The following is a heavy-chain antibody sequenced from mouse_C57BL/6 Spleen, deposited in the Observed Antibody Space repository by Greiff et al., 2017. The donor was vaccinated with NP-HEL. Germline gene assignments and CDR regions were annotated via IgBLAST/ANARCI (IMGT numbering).Heavy chain of an antibody. V-gene: IGHV1-15*01. CDR2: IDPETGGT. Sequence: QVHLQQSGAELVRPGASVTLSCKASGYTFTDYEMHWVKQTPVHGLEWIGAIDPETGGTAYNQKFKGKAILTADKSSSTAYMELRSLTSEDSAVYYCTKFITTVVAPRAMDYWGQGTSVTVSS. CDR1: GYTFTDYE. J-gene: IGHJ4*01. CDR3: TKFITTVVAPRAMDY. D-gene: IGHD1-1*01.